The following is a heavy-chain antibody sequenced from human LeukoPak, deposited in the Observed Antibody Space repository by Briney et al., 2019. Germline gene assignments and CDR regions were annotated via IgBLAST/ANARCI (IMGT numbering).Heavy chain of an antibody. D-gene: IGHD2-2*01. CDR1: GYTFTSYG. J-gene: IGHJ6*03. Sequence: ASVKVSCKASGYTFTSYGISWVRQAPGQGLEWMGWIRAYNGNTNYAQKLQGRVTMTTDTSTSTAYMELRSLRSDDTAVYYCATEGGGVVPAALKTYYMDVWGKGTTVTVSS. V-gene: IGHV1-18*01. CDR3: ATEGGGVVPAALKTYYMDV. CDR2: IRAYNGNT.